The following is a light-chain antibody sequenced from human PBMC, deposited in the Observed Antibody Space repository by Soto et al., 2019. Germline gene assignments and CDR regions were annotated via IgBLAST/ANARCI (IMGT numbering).Light chain of an antibody. CDR2: GAS. CDR3: QQYNSYS. V-gene: IGKV3-15*01. J-gene: IGKJ1*01. Sequence: EIVMTQSPATLSVSPGERATVSCRASQSVSSNLAWYQQKPGQAPRLLIYGASTRATGIPARFSGSGSGTEFTLTISSLQPDDFATYYCQQYNSYSFGQGTKVDI. CDR1: QSVSSN.